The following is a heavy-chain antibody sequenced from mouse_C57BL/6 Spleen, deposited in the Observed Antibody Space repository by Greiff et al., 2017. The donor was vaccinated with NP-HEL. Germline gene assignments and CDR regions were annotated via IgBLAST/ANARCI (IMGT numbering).Heavy chain of an antibody. CDR2: ISYDGSN. D-gene: IGHD2-3*01. CDR3: ARDDGYGYWYFDV. V-gene: IGHV3-6*01. Sequence: VQLQQSGPGLVKPSQSLSLTCSVTGYSITSGYYWNWIRQFPGNKLEWMGYISYDGSNNYNPSLKNRISITRDTSKNQFFLKLNSVTTEDTATYYCARDDGYGYWYFDVWGTGTTVTVSS. CDR1: GYSITSGYY. J-gene: IGHJ1*03.